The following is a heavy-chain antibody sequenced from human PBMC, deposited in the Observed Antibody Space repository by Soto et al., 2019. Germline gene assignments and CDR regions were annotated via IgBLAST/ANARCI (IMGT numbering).Heavy chain of an antibody. CDR2: ISYDGSNK. D-gene: IGHD1-1*01. J-gene: IGHJ6*03. CDR1: GFTFSSYG. V-gene: IGHV3-30*18. CDR3: AKDHREPVFRHYYYMDV. Sequence: QVQLVESGGGVVQPGRSLRLSCAASGFTFSSYGMHWVRQAPGKGLEWVAVISYDGSNKYYADSVKGRFTISRDNSKNTLYLQMNSLRAEDTAVYYCAKDHREPVFRHYYYMDVWGKGTTVTVSS.